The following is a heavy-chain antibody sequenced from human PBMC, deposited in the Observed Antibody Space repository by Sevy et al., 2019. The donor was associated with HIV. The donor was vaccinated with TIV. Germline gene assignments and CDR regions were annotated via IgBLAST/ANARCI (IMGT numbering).Heavy chain of an antibody. V-gene: IGHV1-69*13. J-gene: IGHJ3*01. CDR2: IIPIFGTA. D-gene: IGHD3-22*01. CDR1: GGTFSSYA. Sequence: ASVKVSCKASGGTFSSYAISWVRQAPGQGLEWMGGIIPIFGTANYAQKFQGRVTITGDESTSTAYMELSSLRSEDTAVYYCARAAPMIVVGLGDFDLWGQGTMVNVSS. CDR3: ARAAPMIVVGLGDFDL.